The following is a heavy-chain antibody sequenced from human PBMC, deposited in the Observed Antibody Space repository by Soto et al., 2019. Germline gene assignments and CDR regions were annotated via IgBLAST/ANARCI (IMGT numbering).Heavy chain of an antibody. V-gene: IGHV3-30*18. D-gene: IGHD6-19*01. CDR2: ISYDGSNK. Sequence: PGGSLRLSCAASGFTFSSYGMHWVRQAPGKGLEWVAVISYDGSNKYYADSVKGRFTISRDNSKNTLYLQMNSLRAEDTAVYYCAKPIAVAGKNPLFEYFQHWGQGTLVTVSS. J-gene: IGHJ1*01. CDR1: GFTFSSYG. CDR3: AKPIAVAGKNPLFEYFQH.